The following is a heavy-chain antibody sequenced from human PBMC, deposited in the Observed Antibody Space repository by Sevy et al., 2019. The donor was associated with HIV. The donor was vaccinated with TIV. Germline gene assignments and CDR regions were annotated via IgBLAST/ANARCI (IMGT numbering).Heavy chain of an antibody. Sequence: SETLSLTCTASGDSISGYYWSWIRQSAGKGLEWIGRMYSGGSTNYNPSLKSRVTMSVDTSKNQLSLKLSSVTAADTAVYYCAGAGVGATVLDYWGQGTLVTVSS. D-gene: IGHD1-26*01. CDR2: MYSGGST. CDR1: GDSISGYY. V-gene: IGHV4-4*07. J-gene: IGHJ4*02. CDR3: AGAGVGATVLDY.